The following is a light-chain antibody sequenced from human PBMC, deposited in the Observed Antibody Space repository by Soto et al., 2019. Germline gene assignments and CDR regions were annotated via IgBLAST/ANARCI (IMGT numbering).Light chain of an antibody. V-gene: IGKV1-33*01. J-gene: IGKJ4*01. CDR1: QDINNY. CDR2: DAS. CDR3: QQYDNLPLT. Sequence: DIQMTQSPSSLSASVGERVTITCRARQDINNYLNWYQQKPGKAPNLLIFDASNLEAGVPSRFSGSGSGTDFTFTINSLQPEDVATYFCQQYDNLPLTFGGGTKVEI.